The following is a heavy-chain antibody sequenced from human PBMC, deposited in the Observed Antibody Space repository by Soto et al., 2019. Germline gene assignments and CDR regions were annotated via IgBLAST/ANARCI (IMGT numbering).Heavy chain of an antibody. CDR2: IYYSGST. CDR1: GGSSSSGGYC. V-gene: IGHV4-31*02. CDR3: ASYAIWSGYYYFDY. D-gene: IGHD3-3*01. Sequence: TLPLTWTVSGGSSSSGGYCWSWIRMQPGKGLEWIGYIYYSGSTYYNPSLTSRVTISVDTSKNQFSLKLSSVTAADTAVYYCASYAIWSGYYYFDYWGQGTLVTVSS. J-gene: IGHJ4*02.